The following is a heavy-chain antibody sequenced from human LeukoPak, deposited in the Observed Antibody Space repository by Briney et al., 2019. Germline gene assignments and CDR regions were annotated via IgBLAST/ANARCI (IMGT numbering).Heavy chain of an antibody. CDR2: INHSGST. Sequence: KPSETLSLTCAVYGGSFSGYYWSWIRQPPGKGLEWIGEINHSGSTNYNPSLKSRVTISVDTSKNQFSLKLSSVTAADTAVYYCARAPLAYCGGDCHDYWGQGTLVTVSS. J-gene: IGHJ4*02. D-gene: IGHD2-21*02. CDR1: GGSFSGYY. V-gene: IGHV4-34*01. CDR3: ARAPLAYCGGDCHDY.